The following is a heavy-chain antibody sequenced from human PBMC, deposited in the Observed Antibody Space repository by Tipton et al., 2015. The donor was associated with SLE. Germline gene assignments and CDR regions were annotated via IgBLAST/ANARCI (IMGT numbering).Heavy chain of an antibody. J-gene: IGHJ1*01. CDR1: GGSISDYF. Sequence: TLSLTCSVSGGSISDYFWSWIRQAPGKGPEWIGHMSDSGDTNYNPSLKSRVTISVDTSKNQFSLKLSSVTAADTAVYYCARDRGQQLQRGYFQHWGQGTLVTVSS. V-gene: IGHV4-59*12. D-gene: IGHD6-13*01. CDR3: ARDRGQQLQRGYFQH. CDR2: MSDSGDT.